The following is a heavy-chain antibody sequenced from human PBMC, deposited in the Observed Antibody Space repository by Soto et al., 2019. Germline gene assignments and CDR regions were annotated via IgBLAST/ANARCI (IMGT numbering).Heavy chain of an antibody. CDR3: ARHDCSSTRCYDFGMDV. CDR1: GYSFTNYW. CDR2: IDPSDSYI. V-gene: IGHV5-10-1*01. Sequence: GESLKISCKGSGYSFTNYWISWVRQMPGKGLEWMGRIDPSDSYIKYSPSFQGHVTISADNSISTAYLQWSSLKASDTAMYYCARHDCSSTRCYDFGMDVWGQGTTVTVSS. D-gene: IGHD2-2*01. J-gene: IGHJ6*02.